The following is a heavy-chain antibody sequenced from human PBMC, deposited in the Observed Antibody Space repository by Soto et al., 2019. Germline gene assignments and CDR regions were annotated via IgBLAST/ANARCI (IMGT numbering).Heavy chain of an antibody. CDR2: INAYNGNT. CDR3: ARDAAAGLNDC. V-gene: IGHV1-18*01. CDR1: GYTFTNYG. Sequence: QVQLVQSGAEVKKPGASVKVSCKASGYTFTNYGISWVRQAPGQGLEWMGWINAYNGNTKSAQKLQGRVTLTTDTSTSTAYMELRNLRSDDTAVYYCARDAAAGLNDCWGQGTLVTVSS. D-gene: IGHD6-13*01. J-gene: IGHJ4*02.